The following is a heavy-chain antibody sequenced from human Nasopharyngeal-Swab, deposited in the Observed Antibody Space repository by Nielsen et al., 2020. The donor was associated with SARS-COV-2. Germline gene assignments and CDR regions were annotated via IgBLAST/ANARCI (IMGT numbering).Heavy chain of an antibody. D-gene: IGHD5-12*01. CDR3: ARQETGGYQYYFDY. V-gene: IGHV4-39*01. J-gene: IGHJ4*02. CDR2: IYYSGST. Sequence: WIRQPPGKGLEWIGSIYYSGSTHYNPSLKSRVTISVDTSKNQFSLKLSSVTAADTAVYYCARQETGGYQYYFDYWGQGTLVTVSS.